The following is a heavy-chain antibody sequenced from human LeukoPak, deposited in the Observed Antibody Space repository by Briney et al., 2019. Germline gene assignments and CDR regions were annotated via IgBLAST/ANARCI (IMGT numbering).Heavy chain of an antibody. J-gene: IGHJ4*02. Sequence: PGGPLRLSCAASGFTISNYWMNWVRQAPGEGLEWVANINQDGTVEHYVDSVKGRFTISRDNAKNSLYLQMNTLRAEDTAVYYCARDCCASGSLDYWGQGALVTVSS. D-gene: IGHD3-10*01. CDR1: GFTISNYW. CDR2: INQDGTVE. V-gene: IGHV3-7*04. CDR3: ARDCCASGSLDY.